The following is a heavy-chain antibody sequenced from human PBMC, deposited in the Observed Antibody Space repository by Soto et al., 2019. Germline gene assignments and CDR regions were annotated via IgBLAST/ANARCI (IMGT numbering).Heavy chain of an antibody. V-gene: IGHV3-23*01. CDR1: GFSFSDYA. CDR2: ISGSGAGT. D-gene: IGHD1-26*01. Sequence: EVQLLESGGTLVQVGGSLRLSCVASGFSFSDYAVTWVRQAPGKGLEWVSAISGSGAGTYYADSVKGRFTISRDNSKNTVHLQMNSLRVEDTAVYHCAKRIKGGSNDVGNAMDVWGQGTTVIVSS. CDR3: AKRIKGGSNDVGNAMDV. J-gene: IGHJ6*02.